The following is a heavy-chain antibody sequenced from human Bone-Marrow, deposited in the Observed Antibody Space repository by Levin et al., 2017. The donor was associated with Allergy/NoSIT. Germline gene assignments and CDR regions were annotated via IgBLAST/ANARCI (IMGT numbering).Heavy chain of an antibody. CDR2: IKSKTAGGTT. D-gene: IGHD6-6*01. CDR3: TTARLDY. Sequence: LSLTCAASGFSFSNAWMSWVRQAPGKGLEWVGRIKSKTAGGTTDYAAPVEGRFTISRDDSKDTLYLQMNSLKVEDTAVYYCTTARLDYWGQGTLVTVSS. CDR1: GFSFSNAW. V-gene: IGHV3-15*01. J-gene: IGHJ4*02.